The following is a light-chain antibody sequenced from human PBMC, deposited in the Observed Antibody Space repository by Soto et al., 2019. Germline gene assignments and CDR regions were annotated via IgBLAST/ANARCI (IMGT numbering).Light chain of an antibody. Sequence: EIVMTQSPATLSVSPGETTTLSCRASQSVAFHLAWYQQKPGQGPRLLIYGAFTRATGIQARFSGSGSGTELTLTISSLQSEDFAVYYCQQYKKSPPLTFGGGTKVEIK. CDR1: QSVAFH. J-gene: IGKJ4*02. CDR2: GAF. CDR3: QQYKKSPPLT. V-gene: IGKV3-15*01.